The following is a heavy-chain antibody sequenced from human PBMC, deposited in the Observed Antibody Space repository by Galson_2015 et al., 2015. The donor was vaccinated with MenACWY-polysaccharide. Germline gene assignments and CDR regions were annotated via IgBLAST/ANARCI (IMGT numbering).Heavy chain of an antibody. D-gene: IGHD4-17*01. CDR3: ARDKDYGDYSLFDS. Sequence: SLNLSRPGSRFLVTTYVMRWVRQAPGMGLATVTTITYRARRTNHADFVKGGLTISRDNYTNTLYLQMNSLRVEDTAVYYCARDKDYGDYSLFDSWGQGTLVTVSS. CDR2: ITYRARRT. J-gene: IGHJ4*02. CDR1: RFLVTTYV. V-gene: IGHV3-23*01.